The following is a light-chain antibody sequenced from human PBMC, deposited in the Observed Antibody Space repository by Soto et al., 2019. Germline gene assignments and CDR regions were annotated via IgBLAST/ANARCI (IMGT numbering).Light chain of an antibody. CDR1: SSNIGNNY. Sequence: QSVLTQPPSVSAAPGQKVTISCSGSSSNIGNNYVSWYQQLPGTAPKLLIYENNKRPSGIPDRFSGSKSGTSATLGITGLQIGDEADYYCGTWDSSLSAGFYVFGTGTKLTVL. CDR2: ENN. CDR3: GTWDSSLSAGFYV. V-gene: IGLV1-51*02. J-gene: IGLJ1*01.